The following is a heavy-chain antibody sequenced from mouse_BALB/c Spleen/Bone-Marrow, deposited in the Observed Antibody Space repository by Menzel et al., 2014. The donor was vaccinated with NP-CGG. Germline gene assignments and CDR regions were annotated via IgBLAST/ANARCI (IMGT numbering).Heavy chain of an antibody. D-gene: IGHD2-10*02. CDR1: GFNIKDTY. CDR3: AISGGYGNYLAWFAY. Sequence: VQLQQSGAELVKPGDSEKLSCTASGFNIKDTYMHWVKQRPEQGLEWIGRIDPANGNTKYDPKFQGKATITADTSSNTAYLQLSSLTSEDTAVYSRAISGGYGNYLAWFAYWLQGTLVTVSA. CDR2: IDPANGNT. J-gene: IGHJ3*01. V-gene: IGHV14-3*02.